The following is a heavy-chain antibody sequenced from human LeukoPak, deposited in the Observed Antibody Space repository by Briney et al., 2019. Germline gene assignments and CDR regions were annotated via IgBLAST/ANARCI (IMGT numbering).Heavy chain of an antibody. J-gene: IGHJ5*02. CDR3: AREPHFYSSSSGFDP. CDR2: INPNSGCT. V-gene: IGHV1-2*02. CDR1: GYTFTGYY. Sequence: ASVKVSCKASGYTFTGYYLHWVCQAPGQGLEWMGWINPNSGCTNYAQKFQGRVTMTRDTYISTAYMELSRLRSDDTAVYYCAREPHFYSSSSGFDPWGQGTLVTVSS. D-gene: IGHD6-6*01.